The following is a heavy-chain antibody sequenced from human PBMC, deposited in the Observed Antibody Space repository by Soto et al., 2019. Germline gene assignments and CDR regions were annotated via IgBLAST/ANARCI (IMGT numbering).Heavy chain of an antibody. CDR2: ISYDGSNK. D-gene: IGHD6-6*01. V-gene: IGHV3-30*03. CDR3: ARGGYSSSHHYTSLDY. CDR1: GFTFISYG. J-gene: IGHJ4*02. Sequence: GGALILSFAASGFTFISYGVRWVLQSPGKGLEWVAVISYDGSNKYYADSVKGRFTISRDNSKNTLYLQMNSLRAEDTAVYYCARGGYSSSHHYTSLDYWGQGTLVTVSS.